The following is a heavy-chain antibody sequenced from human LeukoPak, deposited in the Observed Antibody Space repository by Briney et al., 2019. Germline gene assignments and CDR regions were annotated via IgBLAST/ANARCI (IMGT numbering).Heavy chain of an antibody. CDR1: GDSFNSYY. CDR2: IYCSGST. J-gene: IGHJ4*02. CDR3: ARGRQGYYDSSGYLGLGYFDY. D-gene: IGHD3-22*01. Sequence: PSETLSLTCTVSGDSFNSYYWSWIRQPPGKGLEWIGYIYCSGSTNYNPSLKSRVTIAVDTSKNQFSLKLSSVTAADTAVYYCARGRQGYYDSSGYLGLGYFDYWGQGPLVTVSS. V-gene: IGHV4-59*01.